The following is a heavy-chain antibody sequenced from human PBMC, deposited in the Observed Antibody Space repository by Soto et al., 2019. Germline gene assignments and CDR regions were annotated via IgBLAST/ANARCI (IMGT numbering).Heavy chain of an antibody. Sequence: EVQLVESGGGLVQPGRSLRLSCVASGFTFDDYAMHWVRQAPGKGLEWVSGISWNSDYTGYAGSVRGRFAISRDKAKDTLYFQKNSLSADDKGLKYGLRGMAGGRGAGGGYVTGYYYAMDVWGQGTTVTVSS. J-gene: IGHJ6*02. V-gene: IGHV3-9*01. CDR3: LRGMAGGRGAGGGYVTGYYYAMDV. CDR1: GFTFDDYA. CDR2: ISWNSDYT. D-gene: IGHD1-26*01.